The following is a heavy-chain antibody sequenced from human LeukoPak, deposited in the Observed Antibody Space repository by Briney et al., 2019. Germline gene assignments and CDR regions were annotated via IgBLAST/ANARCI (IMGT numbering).Heavy chain of an antibody. CDR2: INPNSGGT. CDR1: RYTFTGYY. Sequence: ASVKVFCKASRYTFTGYYMHWVRQAPGQGLEWMGWINPNSGGTNYAQKFQGRVTMTRDTSISTAYMELSRLRSDDTAVYYCARGGAVYYYDSSGNDYWGQGTLVTVSS. J-gene: IGHJ4*02. V-gene: IGHV1-2*02. CDR3: ARGGAVYYYDSSGNDY. D-gene: IGHD3-22*01.